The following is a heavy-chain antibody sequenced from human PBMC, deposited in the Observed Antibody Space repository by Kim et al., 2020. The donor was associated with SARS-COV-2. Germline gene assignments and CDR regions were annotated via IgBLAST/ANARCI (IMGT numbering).Heavy chain of an antibody. CDR3: ATRRPGYSSGWYFDY. Sequence: ASVKVSCKVSGYTLTELSMHWVRQAPGKGLEWMGGFDPEDGETIYAQKFQGRVTMTEDTSTDTAYMELSNLRSEDTAVYYCATRRPGYSSGWYFDYWGQGTLVTVSS. CDR1: GYTLTELS. D-gene: IGHD6-19*01. V-gene: IGHV1-24*01. J-gene: IGHJ4*02. CDR2: FDPEDGET.